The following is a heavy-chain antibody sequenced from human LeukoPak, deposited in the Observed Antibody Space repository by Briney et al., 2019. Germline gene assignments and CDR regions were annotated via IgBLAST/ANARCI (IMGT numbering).Heavy chain of an antibody. D-gene: IGHD3-22*01. CDR3: ARDPVPNYYDSAGYYFDY. Sequence: SETLSLTCTISGGSISNYYWSWIRQTPGKGLEWIGYIYYTGGTDYNPSLKSRVTISEDTSKNQFSLKLSSVTAADTAVYYCARDPVPNYYDSAGYYFDYWGQGTLVTVSS. CDR1: GGSISNYY. J-gene: IGHJ4*02. CDR2: IYYTGGT. V-gene: IGHV4-59*01.